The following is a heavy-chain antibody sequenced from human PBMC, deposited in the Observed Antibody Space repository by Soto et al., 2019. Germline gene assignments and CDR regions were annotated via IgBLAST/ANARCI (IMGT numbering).Heavy chain of an antibody. Sequence: GASVKVSCKASGYMFVTYGINWVRQAPGQGLEWMGWISAYNGNTKYAQNLQGRVTMTTDASTGTAYMEMRSLRSDDTAVYYCARDLDGSGSYYTDYWGPGTLVTVSS. V-gene: IGHV1-18*01. CDR3: ARDLDGSGSYYTDY. CDR1: GYMFVTYG. D-gene: IGHD3-10*01. CDR2: ISAYNGNT. J-gene: IGHJ4*02.